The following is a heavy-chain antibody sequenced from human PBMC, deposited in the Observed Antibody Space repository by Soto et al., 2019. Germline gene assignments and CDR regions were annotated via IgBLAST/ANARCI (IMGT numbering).Heavy chain of an antibody. J-gene: IGHJ3*02. V-gene: IGHV1-18*01. Sequence: ASVKVSCKASGYTFTSYGISWVRQAPGQGLEWMGWISAYSGDTNYAQKLQGRVTMTTDTSTSTAYMELRSLRSDDTAVYYCARLISSGDAFDIWGQGTMVTVSS. CDR3: ARLISSGDAFDI. CDR1: GYTFTSYG. D-gene: IGHD3-22*01. CDR2: ISAYSGDT.